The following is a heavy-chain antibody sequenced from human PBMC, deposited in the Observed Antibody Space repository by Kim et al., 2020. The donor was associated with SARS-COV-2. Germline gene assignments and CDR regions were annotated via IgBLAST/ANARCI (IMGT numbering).Heavy chain of an antibody. J-gene: IGHJ4*02. Sequence: SNPTLKSRVTISVDTSKNKFSLKLSSVTAADTAMYSCARGYGFGELLYDYWGQGTLVTVSS. CDR3: ARGYGFGELLYDY. D-gene: IGHD3-10*01. V-gene: IGHV4-59*09.